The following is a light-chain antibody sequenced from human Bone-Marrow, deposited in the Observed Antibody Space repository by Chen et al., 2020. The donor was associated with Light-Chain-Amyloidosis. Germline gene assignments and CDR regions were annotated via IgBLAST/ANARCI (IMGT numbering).Light chain of an antibody. CDR1: QNIDWGY. V-gene: IGKV3-20*01. J-gene: IGKJ1*01. CDR2: GAS. Sequence: EIVLTQSPDTLSLSPGERATLSCRVSQNIDWGYLNWYQQKLGQAPRLLIYGASSRSNGVPDRVSGSGSGTDFTLTISRLEPEDFAVYYCQQFGTSRWTFGRGIKVEIK. CDR3: QQFGTSRWT.